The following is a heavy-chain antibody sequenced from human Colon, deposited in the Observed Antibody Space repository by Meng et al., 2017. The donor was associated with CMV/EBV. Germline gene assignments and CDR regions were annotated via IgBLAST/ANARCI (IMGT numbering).Heavy chain of an antibody. CDR1: GGSISTYY. CDR3: AREDVYCDDNSCHYGMGV. CDR2: IYYSGST. V-gene: IGHV4-59*01. D-gene: IGHD2-2*01. Sequence: GSLRLSCTVSGGSISTYYWTWIRQPPGKGLEWIGYIYYSGSTNYNPSLKSRVTISVDTSKNQFSLKLSSVIAADTAVYYCAREDVYCDDNSCHYGMGVWGQGTTVTVSS. J-gene: IGHJ6*02.